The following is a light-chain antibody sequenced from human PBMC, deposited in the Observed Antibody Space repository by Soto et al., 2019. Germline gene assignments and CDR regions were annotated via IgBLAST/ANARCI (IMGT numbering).Light chain of an antibody. CDR1: SDSVSTRHH. CDR3: VLSMGSGSSV. Sequence: QTVVTQEPAFSVSPGGTVTLTCGLSSDSVSTRHHPTRYQQTPGQAPRTLIYSTNTRSSGVPDRFSGSILENKAALTITGAQADDESDYYCVLSMGSGSSVFGGGTKLTVL. J-gene: IGLJ3*02. CDR2: STN. V-gene: IGLV8-61*01.